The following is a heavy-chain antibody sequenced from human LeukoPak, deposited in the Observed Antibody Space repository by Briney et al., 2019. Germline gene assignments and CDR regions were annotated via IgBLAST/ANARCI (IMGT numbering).Heavy chain of an antibody. Sequence: SETLSLTCTVSGGSISSYYWSWIRQPPGKGLEWIGYIYYSGSTNYNPSLKSRVTISVDTSKNQFSLKLSSVTAADTAVYYCARRITSNCFDPWGQGTLVTVSS. J-gene: IGHJ5*02. CDR1: GGSISSYY. V-gene: IGHV4-59*01. CDR2: IYYSGST. CDR3: ARRITSNCFDP. D-gene: IGHD3-10*01.